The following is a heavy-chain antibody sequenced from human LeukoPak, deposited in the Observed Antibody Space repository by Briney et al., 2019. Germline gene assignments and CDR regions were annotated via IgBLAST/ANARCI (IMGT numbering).Heavy chain of an antibody. CDR2: ISSSSSYI. CDR3: ARASLGIPCGGDCYSSGAFDI. CDR1: GFTFSIYS. V-gene: IGHV3-21*01. D-gene: IGHD2-21*02. J-gene: IGHJ3*02. Sequence: GGSLRLSCAASGFTFSIYSMNWVRQAPGKGLEWVSSISSSSSYIYYADSVKGRFTISRDNAKNSLYLQMNSLRAEDTAVYYCARASLGIPCGGDCYSSGAFDIWGQGTMVTVSS.